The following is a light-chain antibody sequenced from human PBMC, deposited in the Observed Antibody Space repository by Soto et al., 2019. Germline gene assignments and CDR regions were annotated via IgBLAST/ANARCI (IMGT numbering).Light chain of an antibody. V-gene: IGKV3-20*01. J-gene: IGKJ2*01. CDR3: QQYGSSPYA. CDR2: GAS. CDR1: QSVSSNY. Sequence: EIVLTQSPGTLSLYPGERATLSCRASQSVSSNYLAWYQQKPGQSPRLLIYGASSRATGIPDRFSGSGSGTDFTLTISRLEPEDFAVYYSQQYGSSPYAFGQGTKLEIK.